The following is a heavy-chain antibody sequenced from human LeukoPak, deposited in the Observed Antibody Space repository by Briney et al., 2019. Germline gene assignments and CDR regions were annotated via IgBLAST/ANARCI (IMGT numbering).Heavy chain of an antibody. J-gene: IGHJ4*02. V-gene: IGHV5-10-1*01. CDR3: ARLGSSWFYDY. D-gene: IGHD6-13*01. CDR1: GYSFTSYY. CDR2: IDPTDSST. Sequence: GESLKISCKASGYSFTSYYISWVRQMPGKGLEWMGKIDPTDSSTNYSPSFRGHVTISADKSISTAYLQWSSLEASDTAMYYCARLGSSWFYDYWGQGIRVTVSS.